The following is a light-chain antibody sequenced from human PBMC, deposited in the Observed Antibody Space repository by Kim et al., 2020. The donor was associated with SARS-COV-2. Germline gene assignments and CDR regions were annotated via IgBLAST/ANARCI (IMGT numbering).Light chain of an antibody. Sequence: SPGERATLSCRASQSVSSYLAWYQQKPGQAPRLLIYDASNRATGIPARFSGSGSGTDFTLTISSLEPEDFAVYYCQQRSNWPPMYSFGQGTKLEL. CDR1: QSVSSY. CDR3: QQRSNWPPMYS. J-gene: IGKJ2*03. CDR2: DAS. V-gene: IGKV3-11*01.